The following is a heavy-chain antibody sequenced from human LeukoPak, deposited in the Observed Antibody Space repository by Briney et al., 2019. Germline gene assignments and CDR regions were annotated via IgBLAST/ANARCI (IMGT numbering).Heavy chain of an antibody. CDR2: IYYSGST. J-gene: IGHJ4*02. Sequence: PSETLSLTCTVSGGSISSGDYYWSWIRQPPGKGLEWIGYIYYSGSTYYNPSLKSRVTISVDTSKNQFSLKLSSVTAADTAVYYCARGPNDYGDQTFLDFDYWGQGTLVTVSS. D-gene: IGHD4-17*01. CDR3: ARGPNDYGDQTFLDFDY. CDR1: GGSISSGDYY. V-gene: IGHV4-30-4*01.